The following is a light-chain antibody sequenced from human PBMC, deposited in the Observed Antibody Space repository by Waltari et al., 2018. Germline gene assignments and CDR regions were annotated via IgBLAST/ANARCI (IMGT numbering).Light chain of an antibody. CDR2: YDR. CDR3: HVWHPHVDPGV. Sequence: SYVVTQPPSVSVAPGETATITCGGDNIGTYRVHWYQQKAGQAPVLAIFYDRDRPSGIPDRFSGSNSGNTATLTISRVEAGDEARYYCHVWHPHVDPGVFGTGTEVTVL. V-gene: IGLV3-21*04. CDR1: NIGTYR. J-gene: IGLJ1*01.